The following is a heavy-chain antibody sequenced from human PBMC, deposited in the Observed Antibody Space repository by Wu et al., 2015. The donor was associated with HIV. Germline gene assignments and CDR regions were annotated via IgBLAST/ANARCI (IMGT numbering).Heavy chain of an antibody. Sequence: QVQLVQSGAEVRKPGASVKVSCTASGYTFTGYYMHWVRQAPGRGPEWMGWINPASGSTIYAEKFEGRVIVTRDTSINTAYMELNGLISDDTAIYYCARDATPVTTEFDYWGQGTLGHRLL. J-gene: IGHJ4*02. CDR3: ARDATPVTTEFDY. D-gene: IGHD4-17*01. V-gene: IGHV1-2*02. CDR2: INPASGST. CDR1: GYTFTGYY.